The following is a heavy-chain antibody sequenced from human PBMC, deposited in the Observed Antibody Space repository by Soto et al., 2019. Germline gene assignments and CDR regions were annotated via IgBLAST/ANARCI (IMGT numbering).Heavy chain of an antibody. Sequence: SVKVSCKASGGTSSSYAISWVRQAPGQGLGWMGGIIPIFGTANYAQKFQGRVTITADESTSTAYMELSSLRSEDTAVYYCARGWLQDAFDIWGQGTMVTVS. D-gene: IGHD5-12*01. CDR1: GGTSSSYA. J-gene: IGHJ3*02. V-gene: IGHV1-69*13. CDR3: ARGWLQDAFDI. CDR2: IIPIFGTA.